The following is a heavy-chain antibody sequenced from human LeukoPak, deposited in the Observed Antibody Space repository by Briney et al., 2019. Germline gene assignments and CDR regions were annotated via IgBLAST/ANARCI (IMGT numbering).Heavy chain of an antibody. Sequence: GGSLRLSCAASGFTFSSYAMSWVRQAPGKGLEWVSSISSSSSYKYYGDSVKGRFTISRDNAKDSLYLQMNSLRAEDTAVYYCARGPGRSSFDYWGQGALVTVSS. CDR3: ARGPGRSSFDY. CDR1: GFTFSSYA. V-gene: IGHV3-21*01. J-gene: IGHJ4*02. D-gene: IGHD6-13*01. CDR2: ISSSSSYK.